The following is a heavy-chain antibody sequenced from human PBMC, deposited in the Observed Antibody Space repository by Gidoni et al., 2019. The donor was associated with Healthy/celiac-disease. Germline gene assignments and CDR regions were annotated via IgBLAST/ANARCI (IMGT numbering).Heavy chain of an antibody. CDR1: GFTVSSNY. V-gene: IGHV3-53*04. CDR2: IYSGGST. D-gene: IGHD2-15*01. Sequence: EVQLVESGGGLVQPGGSLRLSCAASGFTVSSNYMSWVRQAPGKGLAWVSVIYSGGSTYYADSVKGRFTISRHNSKNTLYLQMNSLRAEDTAVYYCARDVDCSGGSCKDYWGQGTLVTVSS. J-gene: IGHJ4*02. CDR3: ARDVDCSGGSCKDY.